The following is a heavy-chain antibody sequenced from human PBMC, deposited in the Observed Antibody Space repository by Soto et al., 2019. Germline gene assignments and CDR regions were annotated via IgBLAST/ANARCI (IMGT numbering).Heavy chain of an antibody. CDR3: AKGGHIDF. CDR1: GFSFSTYW. V-gene: IGHV3-7*03. Sequence: PGGSLRLSCVASGFSFSTYWMSWVRQVPGTGLKWVANIKADGSETHYVDSVRGRFTISRDNAKTSLYLQVNSLRAEDTAVYYCAKGGHIDFCGQGTLVTVSS. D-gene: IGHD3-16*01. J-gene: IGHJ4*02. CDR2: IKADGSET.